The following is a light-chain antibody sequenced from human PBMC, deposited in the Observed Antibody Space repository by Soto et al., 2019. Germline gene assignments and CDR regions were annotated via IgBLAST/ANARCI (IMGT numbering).Light chain of an antibody. CDR3: CSYAGSYTLV. V-gene: IGLV2-11*01. CDR2: DVN. J-gene: IGLJ2*01. Sequence: QSALTQPRSVSGPPGQSVTISCTGTSSDVGGYNYVSWYQQHPGKAPKLMIYDVNKRPSGVPDRFSGSKSGNTDSLTISGLQAEDEDDHYCCSYAGSYTLVFGGGTKVTVL. CDR1: SSDVGGYNY.